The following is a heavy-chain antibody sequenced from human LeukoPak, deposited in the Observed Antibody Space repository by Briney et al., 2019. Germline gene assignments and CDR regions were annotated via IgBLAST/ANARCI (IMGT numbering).Heavy chain of an antibody. V-gene: IGHV1-46*01. CDR3: ARGDIAVGAFDI. D-gene: IGHD6-19*01. CDR1: GYTFTSYY. Sequence: VASVKVSRKAPGYTFTSYYMHWVRQAPGQGLEWMGIINPSGGSTSYAQKFQGRVTMTRDTSTSTVYMELSSLRSEDTAVYYCARGDIAVGAFDIWGQGTMVTVSS. J-gene: IGHJ3*02. CDR2: INPSGGST.